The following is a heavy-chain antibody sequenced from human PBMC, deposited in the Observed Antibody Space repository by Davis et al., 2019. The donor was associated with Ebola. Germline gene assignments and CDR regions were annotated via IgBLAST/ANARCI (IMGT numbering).Heavy chain of an antibody. D-gene: IGHD3-9*01. CDR3: ARVYTIFGGMDV. CDR1: GYTFTSYD. J-gene: IGHJ6*02. Sequence: AASVKVSCKASGYTFTSYDINWVRQATGQGLEWMGWMNPNSGNTGYAQKFQGRVTMTRNTSISIAYMELSSLRSEDTAVYYCARVYTIFGGMDVWGQGTTVTVSS. CDR2: MNPNSGNT. V-gene: IGHV1-8*01.